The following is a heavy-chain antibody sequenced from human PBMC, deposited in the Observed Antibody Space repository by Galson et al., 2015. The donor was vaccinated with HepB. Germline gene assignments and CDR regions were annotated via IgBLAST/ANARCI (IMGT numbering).Heavy chain of an antibody. J-gene: IGHJ6*02. V-gene: IGHV3-33*08. CDR3: ARGSEQITMTIAEPSYEYYYGMDV. CDR2: IWYDGSNK. D-gene: IGHD3-22*01. Sequence: SLRLSCAASGVTFSSYGMHWVRQAPGKGLEWVAVIWYDGSNKYYADSVKGRFTISRDNSKNTLYLQMNSLRAEDTAVYYCARGSEQITMTIAEPSYEYYYGMDVWGQGTTVTVSS. CDR1: GVTFSSYG.